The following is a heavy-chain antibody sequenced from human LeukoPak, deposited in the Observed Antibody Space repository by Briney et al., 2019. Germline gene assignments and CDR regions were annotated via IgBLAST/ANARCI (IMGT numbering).Heavy chain of an antibody. Sequence: PGGSLRLSCVVSGITLSNYGMSWVRQAPGKGLEWVAGPSGSGGSTNYADSVKGRFTISRDNPKNTLYLQMTSLRAEDTAVYFCAKRGVVIRVILVGFQKEAYYFDSWGQGALVTVSS. D-gene: IGHD3-22*01. CDR3: AKRGVVIRVILVGFQKEAYYFDS. J-gene: IGHJ4*02. CDR2: PSGSGGST. V-gene: IGHV3-23*01. CDR1: GITLSNYG.